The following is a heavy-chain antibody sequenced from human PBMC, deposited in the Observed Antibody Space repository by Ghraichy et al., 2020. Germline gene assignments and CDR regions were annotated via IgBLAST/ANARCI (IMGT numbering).Heavy chain of an antibody. D-gene: IGHD3-22*01. V-gene: IGHV3-23*01. CDR2: ISGSGGST. J-gene: IGHJ6*03. CDR1: GFTFSSYA. CDR3: AKPYDSSGYAGYYYMDV. Sequence: LSLTCAASGFTFSSYAMSWVRQAPGKGLEWVSAISGSGGSTYYADSVKGRFTISRDNSKNTLYLQMNSLRAEDTAVYYCAKPYDSSGYAGYYYMDVWGKGTTVTVSS.